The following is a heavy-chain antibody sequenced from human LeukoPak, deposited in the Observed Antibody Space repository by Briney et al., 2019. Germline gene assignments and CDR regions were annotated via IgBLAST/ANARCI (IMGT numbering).Heavy chain of an antibody. CDR3: AKGQLVANWNDRRQGAFDI. D-gene: IGHD1-1*01. CDR2: ISGSGGST. Sequence: GGSLRLSCAASGFTFSSYAMSWVRQAPGTGLEWVSAISGSGGSTYYADSVKGRFTISRDNSKNTLYLQMNSLRAEDTAVYYCAKGQLVANWNDRRQGAFDIWGQGTMVTVSS. CDR1: GFTFSSYA. J-gene: IGHJ3*02. V-gene: IGHV3-23*01.